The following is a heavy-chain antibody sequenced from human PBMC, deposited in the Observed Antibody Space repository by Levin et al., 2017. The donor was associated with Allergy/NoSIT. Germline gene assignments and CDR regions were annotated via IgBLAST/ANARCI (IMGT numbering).Heavy chain of an antibody. Sequence: SETLSLTCAVYGGSFSGYYWSWIRQPPGKGLEWIGEINHSGSTNYNPSLKSRVTISVDTSKNQFSLKLSSVTAADTAVYYCARGPTPPVATVSPGPYYFDYWGQGTLVTVSS. CDR3: ARGPTPPVATVSPGPYYFDY. D-gene: IGHD5-12*01. CDR1: GGSFSGYY. J-gene: IGHJ4*02. CDR2: INHSGST. V-gene: IGHV4-34*01.